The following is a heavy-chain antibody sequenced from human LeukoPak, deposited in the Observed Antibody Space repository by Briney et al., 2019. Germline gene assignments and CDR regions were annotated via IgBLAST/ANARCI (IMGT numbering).Heavy chain of an antibody. V-gene: IGHV3-73*01. Sequence: GGSLRLSCAASGFTFSGSAMHWVRQASGKGLEWVGRISSKANSYATAYAASVKGRFTISRDDSKNTAYLQMNSLKTEDTAVYYCTRLRWDCGGDCYLVFDYWGQGTLVTVSS. D-gene: IGHD2-21*01. CDR3: TRLRWDCGGDCYLVFDY. CDR2: ISSKANSYAT. CDR1: GFTFSGSA. J-gene: IGHJ4*02.